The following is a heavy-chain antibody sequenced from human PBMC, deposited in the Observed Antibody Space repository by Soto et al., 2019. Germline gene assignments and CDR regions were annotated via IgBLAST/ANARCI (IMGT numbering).Heavy chain of an antibody. Sequence: ASVKVSCKASGYTFTGYYMHWVRQAPGQGLEWMGWINPNSGGTNYAQKFQGWVTMTRDTSISTAYMELSRLRSDDTAVYYCARQFRYYYGMDVWGQGTTVTVSS. CDR2: INPNSGGT. CDR3: ARQFRYYYGMDV. D-gene: IGHD2-21*01. J-gene: IGHJ6*02. CDR1: GYTFTGYY. V-gene: IGHV1-2*04.